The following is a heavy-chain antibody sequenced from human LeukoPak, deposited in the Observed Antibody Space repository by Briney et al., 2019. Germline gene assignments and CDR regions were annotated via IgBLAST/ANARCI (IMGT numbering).Heavy chain of an antibody. CDR2: RTNDGSNN. V-gene: IGHV3-30*04. CDR3: ARSSYLTKPPDS. CDR1: VFPLSSYA. D-gene: IGHD3-16*02. Sequence: GESLRLSCAASVFPLSSYAMPWVRQATAMVLGCVGMRTNDGSNNNITDSVECRFTITRDNSKTTLYLQMNSLTPEAAAVYLCARSSYLTKPPDSWGQGTLVAVSS. J-gene: IGHJ4*02.